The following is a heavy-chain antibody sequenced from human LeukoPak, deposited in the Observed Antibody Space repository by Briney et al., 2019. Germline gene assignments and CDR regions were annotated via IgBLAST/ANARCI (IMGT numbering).Heavy chain of an antibody. CDR1: GGSISSYY. J-gene: IGHJ4*02. D-gene: IGHD3-16*02. Sequence: SETLSLTCTVSGGSISSYYWSWIRQPPGKGLEWIGYIYYSGSTNYNPSLKSRVTISVDTSKNQFSLKLSSVTAADTAVYYCARHPPAEYYDYVWGSYRPRYFDYWGQGTLVTVSS. CDR2: IYYSGST. CDR3: ARHPPAEYYDYVWGSYRPRYFDY. V-gene: IGHV4-59*08.